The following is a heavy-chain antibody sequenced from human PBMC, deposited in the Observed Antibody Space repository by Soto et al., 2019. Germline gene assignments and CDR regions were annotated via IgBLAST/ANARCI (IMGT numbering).Heavy chain of an antibody. CDR1: GGSISSGGYY. CDR3: ARDTSLSSGMSYYYYYYMDV. D-gene: IGHD3-10*02. J-gene: IGHJ6*03. CDR2: IYYSGST. Sequence: PSETLSLTCTVSGGSISSGGYYWSWIRQHPGKGLEWIGYIYYSGSTYYNPSLKSRVTISVDTSKNQFSLKLSSVTAADTAVYYCARDTSLSSGMSYYYYYYMDVWGKGTTVTVSS. V-gene: IGHV4-31*03.